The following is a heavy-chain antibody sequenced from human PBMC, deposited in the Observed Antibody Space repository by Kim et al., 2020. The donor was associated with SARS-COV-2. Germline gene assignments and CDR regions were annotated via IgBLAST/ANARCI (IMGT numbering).Heavy chain of an antibody. J-gene: IGHJ6*02. CDR1: GGSSNDYY. V-gene: IGHV4-34*01. CDR2: INHSGST. D-gene: IGHD3-10*01. CDR3: AGGQDVDSGRYGGMDV. Sequence: SETLSLICAVYGGSSNDYYWSWIRQPPGKGLEWIGEINHSGSTNYNPSLRSRVIISVDTSKNQFSLKLSSVTAADTAVYYCAGGQDVDSGRYGGMDVWG.